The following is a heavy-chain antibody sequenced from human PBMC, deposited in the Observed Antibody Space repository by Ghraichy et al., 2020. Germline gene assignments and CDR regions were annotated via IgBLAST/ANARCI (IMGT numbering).Heavy chain of an antibody. CDR2: VSAYNGDT. Sequence: ASVKVSCKASGYTFTGYGISWVRQAPGQGLEWMGWVSAYNGDTNYAQKLQGRVTMTTDTSTSTAYMELRSLRSDDTAVYYCARDQKDLWSGYGDHWGQGTLVTVSS. D-gene: IGHD3-3*01. J-gene: IGHJ4*02. V-gene: IGHV1-18*01. CDR3: ARDQKDLWSGYGDH. CDR1: GYTFTGYG.